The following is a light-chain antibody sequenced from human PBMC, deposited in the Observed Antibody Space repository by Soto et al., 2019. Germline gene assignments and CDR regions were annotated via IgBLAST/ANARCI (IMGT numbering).Light chain of an antibody. CDR1: ETVSSY. V-gene: IGKV3-11*01. Sequence: EIVLTQSPGTLSLSPGDRATLSCRASETVSSYLAWYQQKPGQPPRLLIFDASTRAAGIPARFSGSGSGTDFTLTISSLEPEDFAVYYCQLRTNWPLFGPGTKVDIK. CDR3: QLRTNWPL. CDR2: DAS. J-gene: IGKJ1*01.